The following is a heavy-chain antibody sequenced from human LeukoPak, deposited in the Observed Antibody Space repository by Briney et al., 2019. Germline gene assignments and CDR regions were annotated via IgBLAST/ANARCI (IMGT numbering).Heavy chain of an antibody. D-gene: IGHD2-2*01. V-gene: IGHV4-39*01. CDR3: ARGRTGYHLLLTKKDSDYYYVDV. CDR2: IYYSGST. CDR1: GGSISSSSYY. Sequence: PSETLSLTCTVSGGSISSSSYYWGWIRQPPGKGLEWIGSIYYSGSTYYNPSLKSRVTISVNTSKTQFSLTLSSVTAADTAVFYCARGRTGYHLLLTKKDSDYYYVDVWGKGTTVTVSS. J-gene: IGHJ6*03.